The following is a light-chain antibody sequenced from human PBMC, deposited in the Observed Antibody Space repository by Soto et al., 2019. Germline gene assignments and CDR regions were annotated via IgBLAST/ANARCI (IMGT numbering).Light chain of an antibody. V-gene: IGLV2-14*01. CDR3: KSRTTRSTLV. Sequence: QSVLTQPASVSGSPGQSITISCTGTSSDVGGCNYVSWYQQHPGKAPKLIIYEVTHRPSGVSSRFYGSRSGNTASLTISGLQAEDGADYYCKSRTTRSTLVFGGGTKVTVL. CDR1: SSDVGGCNY. CDR2: EVT. J-gene: IGLJ3*02.